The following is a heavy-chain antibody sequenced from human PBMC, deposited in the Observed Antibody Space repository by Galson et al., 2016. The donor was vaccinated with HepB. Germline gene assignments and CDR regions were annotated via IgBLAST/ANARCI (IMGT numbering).Heavy chain of an antibody. V-gene: IGHV4-59*01. CDR1: GASMSAYY. CDR2: IYYSGNT. D-gene: IGHD5-24*01. J-gene: IGHJ4*02. Sequence: LSLTCTVSGASMSAYYWTWIRQPPGEGLEWIGHIYYSGNTNYNPSLKSRVTISVDTSKNQFSLNLRSVTAADTAVYYCARGEGYHFYWGQGTLVTVSS. CDR3: ARGEGYHFY.